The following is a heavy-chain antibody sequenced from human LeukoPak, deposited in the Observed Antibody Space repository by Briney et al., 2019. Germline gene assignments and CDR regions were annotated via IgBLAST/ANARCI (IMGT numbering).Heavy chain of an antibody. CDR3: ARDQAYSGSSLYYFDY. J-gene: IGHJ4*02. CDR2: MNPNSGNT. Sequence: ASVKVSCKASGYTFTSYDINWVRQATGQGLEWMGWMNPNSGNTGYAQKFQGRVTMTRNTFISTAYMELSSLRSEDTAVYYCARDQAYSGSSLYYFDYWGQGTLVTVSS. CDR1: GYTFTSYD. V-gene: IGHV1-8*01. D-gene: IGHD1-26*01.